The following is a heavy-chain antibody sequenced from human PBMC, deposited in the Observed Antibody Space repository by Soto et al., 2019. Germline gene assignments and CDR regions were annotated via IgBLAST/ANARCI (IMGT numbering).Heavy chain of an antibody. CDR2: IYYSGST. CDR1: GGSISSGGYY. Sequence: PSETLSLTCTVSGGSISSGGYYWSWILHHPGKGLEWIGYIYYSGSTYYNPSLKSRVTISVDTSKNQFSLKLSSVTAADTAVYYCARDMGEGSWYDYWGQGTLVTVSS. CDR3: ARDMGEGSWYDY. V-gene: IGHV4-31*03. D-gene: IGHD6-13*01. J-gene: IGHJ4*02.